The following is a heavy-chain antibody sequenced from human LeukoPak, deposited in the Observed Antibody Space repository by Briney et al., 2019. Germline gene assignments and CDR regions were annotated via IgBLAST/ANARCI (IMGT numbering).Heavy chain of an antibody. D-gene: IGHD3-22*01. CDR2: IIPMFATI. Sequence: SVKVSCKASGGTFSNYGINWVRQAPGQGLDWMGGIIPMFATINYAQKFQGRVTITTAESTNTAYMELSGLRSEDTAVYYCARNHDNTGYYDAYFDYWGQGTLVTVSS. CDR3: ARNHDNTGYYDAYFDY. CDR1: GGTFSNYG. J-gene: IGHJ4*02. V-gene: IGHV1-69*05.